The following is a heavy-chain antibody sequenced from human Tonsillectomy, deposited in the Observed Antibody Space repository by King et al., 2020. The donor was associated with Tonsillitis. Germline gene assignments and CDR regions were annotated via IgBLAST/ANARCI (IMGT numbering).Heavy chain of an antibody. CDR1: GFTFSIYA. V-gene: IGHV3-64*01. Sequence: QLVQSGGGVVQPGGSLKLSCAASGFTFSIYAMHWVRQAPGKGLEYVSGISSNGGMKFYANSVKGRFTISRDNSKNTLYLQMGRLRAEDMAVYYCARGGIVVVVAAFDYWGQGTLVTVSS. CDR2: ISSNGGMK. J-gene: IGHJ4*02. CDR3: ARGGIVVVVAAFDY. D-gene: IGHD2-15*01.